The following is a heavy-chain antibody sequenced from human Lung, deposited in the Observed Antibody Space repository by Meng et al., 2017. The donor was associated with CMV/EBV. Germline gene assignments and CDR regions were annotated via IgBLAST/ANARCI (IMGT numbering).Heavy chain of an antibody. Sequence: ASVXVSXKASGYTFTNNYIHWVRQAPGQGLEWMGTINPSGGSTRYTQKFQGRVTMTRDTSTATVYMEVSSLRSEDTAVYYCARDPYYDFWDGYYAAYYYFGLDYXGQGXTVTVSS. J-gene: IGHJ6*02. CDR3: ARDPYYDFWDGYYAAYYYFGLDY. CDR2: INPSGGST. D-gene: IGHD3-3*01. CDR1: GYTFTNNY. V-gene: IGHV1-46*01.